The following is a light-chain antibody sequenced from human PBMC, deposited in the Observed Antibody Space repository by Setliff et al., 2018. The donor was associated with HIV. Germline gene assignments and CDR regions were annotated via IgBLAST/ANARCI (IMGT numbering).Light chain of an antibody. J-gene: IGLJ2*01. CDR3: SSCAGSNNDVL. V-gene: IGLV2-8*01. CDR2: EVS. Sequence: QSVLTQPPSASGSLGQSVTFSCTGTSSDVGGYNYVSWYQQHPAKAPKLMIYEVSKRPSGVPDRFSGSKSGNTASLTVSGLQAEDEADYYCSSCAGSNNDVLFGGGTQLTVL. CDR1: SSDVGGYNY.